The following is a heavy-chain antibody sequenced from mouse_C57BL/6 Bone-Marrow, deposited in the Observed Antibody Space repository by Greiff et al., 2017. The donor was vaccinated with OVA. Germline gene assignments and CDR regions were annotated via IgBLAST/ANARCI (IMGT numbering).Heavy chain of an antibody. D-gene: IGHD2-4*01. J-gene: IGHJ4*01. CDR3: ARMRDYDGAMDY. Sequence: VKLMESGPGLVQPSQSLSITCTVSGFSLTSYGVHWVRQSPGTGLEWLGVIWSGGSTDYNAAFISRLSISKDTSKNQVFFKMNSLQADDTARYYCARMRDYDGAMDYWGQGTSVTVSS. V-gene: IGHV2-2*01. CDR2: IWSGGST. CDR1: GFSLTSYG.